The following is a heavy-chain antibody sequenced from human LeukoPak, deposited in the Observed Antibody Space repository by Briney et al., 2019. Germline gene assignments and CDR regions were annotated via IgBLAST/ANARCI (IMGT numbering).Heavy chain of an antibody. Sequence: SETLSLTCAVYGGSFSGYYWNWIRQPPGKGLEWIGEINHSGSTNYNPSLKSRVTMSVDTSKNQFSLKLSSVTAADTAVYYCARNSNIGLAYWGQVNLVTVSS. CDR1: GGSFSGYY. CDR3: ARNSNIGLAY. CDR2: INHSGST. V-gene: IGHV4-34*01. D-gene: IGHD2-8*01. J-gene: IGHJ4*02.